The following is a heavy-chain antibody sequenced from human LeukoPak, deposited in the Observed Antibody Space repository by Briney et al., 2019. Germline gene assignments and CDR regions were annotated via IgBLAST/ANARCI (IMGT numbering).Heavy chain of an antibody. CDR1: GFTFSRYW. CDR3: ARDKIEGPSNFDN. V-gene: IGHV3-7*03. Sequence: GGSLRLSCAASGFTFSRYWMTWVRQAPGKGPEWVANMKQDGSEEYYVDSVKGRFTISRDNAKNSLYLQMNSLRAEDTAIYYCARDKIEGPSNFDNWGQGTLVIVSS. D-gene: IGHD2/OR15-2a*01. CDR2: MKQDGSEE. J-gene: IGHJ4*02.